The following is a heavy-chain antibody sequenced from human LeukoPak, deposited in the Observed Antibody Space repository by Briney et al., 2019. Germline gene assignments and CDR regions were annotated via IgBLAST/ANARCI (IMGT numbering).Heavy chain of an antibody. CDR1: GGSISSGGYS. V-gene: IGHV4-30-4*07. Sequence: SETLSLTCAVSGGSISSGGYSWSWIRQPPGKGLEWIGYIYYSGSTYYNPSLKSRVTISVDTSKNQFSLKLSSVTAADTAVYYCARAGYGDSDFDYWGQGTLVTVSS. CDR3: ARAGYGDSDFDY. D-gene: IGHD4-17*01. CDR2: IYYSGST. J-gene: IGHJ4*02.